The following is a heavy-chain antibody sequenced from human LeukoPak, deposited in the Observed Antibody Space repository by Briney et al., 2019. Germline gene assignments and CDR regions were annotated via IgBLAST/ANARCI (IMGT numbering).Heavy chain of an antibody. D-gene: IGHD3-22*01. CDR2: ISSSNSYI. V-gene: IGHV3-21*01. CDR3: AREGARDSSGYYGDAFDI. Sequence: GGSLRLSCAASGFTFSSYSMNWVRQAPGEGLEWFSSISSSNSYIYYADSVKGRFTISRDNAKNSLYLQMNSLRAEDTALYYCAREGARDSSGYYGDAFDIWGQGTMVIVSS. J-gene: IGHJ3*02. CDR1: GFTFSSYS.